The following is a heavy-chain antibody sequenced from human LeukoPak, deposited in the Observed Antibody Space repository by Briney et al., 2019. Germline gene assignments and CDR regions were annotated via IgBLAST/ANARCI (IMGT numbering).Heavy chain of an antibody. CDR1: GFTFSSYA. V-gene: IGHV3-23*01. D-gene: IGHD5-24*01. CDR3: AKVYVEDGYKRAGFDY. CDR2: ISGSGGST. J-gene: IGHJ4*02. Sequence: GGSLRLSCAASGFTFSSYAMSWVRQAPGKGLEWVSAISGSGGSTYYADSVKGRFTISRDNSKNTLYLQMNSLRAEDTAVYYCAKVYVEDGYKRAGFDYWGQGTLVIVSS.